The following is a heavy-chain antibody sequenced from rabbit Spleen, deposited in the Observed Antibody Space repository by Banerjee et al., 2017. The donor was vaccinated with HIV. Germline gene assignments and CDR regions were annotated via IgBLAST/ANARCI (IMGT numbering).Heavy chain of an antibody. D-gene: IGHD7-1*01. V-gene: IGHV1S40*01. CDR2: IYTGGSGGI. CDR1: GFDLSNYYY. Sequence: QTLEESGGDLVKPGASLTLTCTASGFDLSNYYYIYWVRQAPGKGLEWIGCIYTGGSGGIYYASWARGRLTISKTSSTTVTLQMTSLTAADTATYFCGRSSNAGYAGYGYGSNLWGPGHPGHRL. J-gene: IGHJ4*01. CDR3: GRSSNAGYAGYGYGSNL.